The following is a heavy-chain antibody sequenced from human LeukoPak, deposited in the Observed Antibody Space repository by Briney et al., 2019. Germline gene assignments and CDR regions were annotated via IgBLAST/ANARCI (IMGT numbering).Heavy chain of an antibody. J-gene: IGHJ4*02. V-gene: IGHV4-39*01. CDR1: VGSISSSSYY. D-gene: IGHD2-15*01. CDR2: IYYSGST. CDR3: ARLRYCRGGSCCSGSGYFDD. Sequence: PSETLSLTCTVSVGSISSSSYYWGWIRQPPGNGLEWIGSIYYSGSTYYNPSRKGRLTISVDPSKNQFSLKLSSVTAAATAINFCARLRYCRGGSCCSGSGYFDDWGQGTLVTVSS.